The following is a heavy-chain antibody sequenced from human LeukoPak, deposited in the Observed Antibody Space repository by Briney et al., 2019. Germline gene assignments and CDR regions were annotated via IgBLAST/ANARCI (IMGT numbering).Heavy chain of an antibody. CDR2: IFPIIDMA. CDR3: ARGRGEMATIKGCAFDI. Sequence: SVKVSCKASGGTFSSYTISWVRQAPGQGLEWMGRIFPIIDMANYAQKFHGRVTIIADKSTNTAYMELSSLRPEDTAVYYCARGRGEMATIKGCAFDIWGQGTMVTVSS. J-gene: IGHJ3*02. CDR1: GGTFSSYT. V-gene: IGHV1-69*02. D-gene: IGHD5-24*01.